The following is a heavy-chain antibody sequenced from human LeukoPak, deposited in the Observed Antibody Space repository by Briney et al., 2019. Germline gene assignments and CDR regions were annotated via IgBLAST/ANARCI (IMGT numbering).Heavy chain of an antibody. CDR2: ISFDGSSK. CDR3: AKSRNSGSYYLPFDY. D-gene: IGHD3-10*01. Sequence: GGSLRLSCAASGFTFSSYGMHWVRQAPGKGLEWVALISFDGSSKYYADSVKGRFTISGDNSKTTLYLQMNSLRAEDTAIYYCAKSRNSGSYYLPFDYWGQGTLVTVSS. V-gene: IGHV3-30*18. CDR1: GFTFSSYG. J-gene: IGHJ4*02.